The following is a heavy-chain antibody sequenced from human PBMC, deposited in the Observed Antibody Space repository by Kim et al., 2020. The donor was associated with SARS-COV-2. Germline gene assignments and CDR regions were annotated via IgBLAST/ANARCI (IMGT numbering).Heavy chain of an antibody. J-gene: IGHJ6*03. V-gene: IGHV1-69*01. CDR3: ARDNPPTKYYYYYMDV. Sequence: KFQGRVTITADESTSTAYMELSSLRSEDTAVYYCARDNPPTKYYYYYMDVWGKGTTVTVSS.